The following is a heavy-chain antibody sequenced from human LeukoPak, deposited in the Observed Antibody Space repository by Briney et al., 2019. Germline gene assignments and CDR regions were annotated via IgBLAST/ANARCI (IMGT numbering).Heavy chain of an antibody. Sequence: PSETLSLTCAVYGGSFSDHYWNWIRQPPGKGLEWIGEINHSGTTNYNGSLKSRVTISVDTSKNHFSLKLNSMTAADTAVYYCARKASHFSYGLRAIDYWGQGNLVTVSS. J-gene: IGHJ4*02. CDR2: INHSGTT. CDR1: GGSFSDHY. D-gene: IGHD5-18*01. V-gene: IGHV4-34*01. CDR3: ARKASHFSYGLRAIDY.